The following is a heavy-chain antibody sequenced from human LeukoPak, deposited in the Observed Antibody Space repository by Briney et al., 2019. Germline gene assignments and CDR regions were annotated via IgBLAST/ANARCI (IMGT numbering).Heavy chain of an antibody. Sequence: GASVKVSCKASGYTFTSYDINWVRQATGQGLGWMGWMNPNSGNTGYAQKFQGRVTMTRNTSISTAYMELSSLRSEDTAVYYCARPQPDYGGNSDWGQGTLVTVSS. CDR1: GYTFTSYD. J-gene: IGHJ4*02. D-gene: IGHD4-23*01. CDR3: ARPQPDYGGNSD. CDR2: MNPNSGNT. V-gene: IGHV1-8*01.